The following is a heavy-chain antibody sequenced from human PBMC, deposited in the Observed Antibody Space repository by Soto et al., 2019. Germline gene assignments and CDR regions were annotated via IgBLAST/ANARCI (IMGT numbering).Heavy chain of an antibody. CDR3: ARVWVDTAMVSEDYYGMDV. J-gene: IGHJ6*02. D-gene: IGHD5-18*01. CDR1: GYTFTGYY. CDR2: INPNSGGT. V-gene: IGHV1-2*02. Sequence: AASVKVSCKASGYTFTGYYMHWVRQAPGQGLEWMGWINPNSGGTNYAQKFQGRVTMTRDTSISTAYMELSRLRSDDTAVYYCARVWVDTAMVSEDYYGMDVWGQGTTVTVSS.